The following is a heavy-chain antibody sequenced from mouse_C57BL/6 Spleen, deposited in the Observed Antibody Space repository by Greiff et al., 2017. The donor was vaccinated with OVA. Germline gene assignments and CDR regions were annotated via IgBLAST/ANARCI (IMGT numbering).Heavy chain of an antibody. Sequence: VQLQQSGPELVKPGASVKMSCKASGYTFTDYNMHWVKQSHGKSLEWIGYINPNNGGTSYNQKFKGKATLTVNKSSSTAYMELRSLTSEVSAVYYCARSTTVVAPGYWGQGTTLTVSS. CDR1: GYTFTDYN. J-gene: IGHJ2*01. D-gene: IGHD1-1*01. CDR2: INPNNGGT. CDR3: ARSTTVVAPGY. V-gene: IGHV1-22*01.